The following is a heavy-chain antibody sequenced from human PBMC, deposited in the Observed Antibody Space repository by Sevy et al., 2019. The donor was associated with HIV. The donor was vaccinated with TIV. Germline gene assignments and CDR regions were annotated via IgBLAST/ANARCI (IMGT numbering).Heavy chain of an antibody. CDR2: IYPGDSDT. D-gene: IGHD3-22*01. V-gene: IGHV5-51*01. Sequence: GESLKISCKGSGYSFTSYWIGWVRQMPGKGLEWMGIIYPGDSDTRYSPSFQGQVTISADKSISTAYLQWSSLKASDTAMYYCARIVDDSSGFDAFDIWGKGTMVTVSS. CDR3: ARIVDDSSGFDAFDI. J-gene: IGHJ3*02. CDR1: GYSFTSYW.